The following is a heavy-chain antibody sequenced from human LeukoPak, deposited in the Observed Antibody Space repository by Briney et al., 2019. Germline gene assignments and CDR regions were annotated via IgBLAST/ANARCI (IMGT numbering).Heavy chain of an antibody. Sequence: PSQTLSLTRTVSGGSISSGDPYWSWIRQPPGEGLEWVGYIYYSGSTYYNPSLKSRVTISVDTSKNQFSLKLSSVTAADTAVYYCARGGCSGGSCYSDYWGQGTLVTVSS. J-gene: IGHJ4*02. V-gene: IGHV4-30-4*01. D-gene: IGHD2-15*01. CDR1: GGSISSGDPY. CDR3: ARGGCSGGSCYSDY. CDR2: IYYSGST.